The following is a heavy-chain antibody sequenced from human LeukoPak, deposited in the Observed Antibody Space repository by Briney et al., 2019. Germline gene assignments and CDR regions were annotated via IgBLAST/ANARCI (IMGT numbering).Heavy chain of an antibody. CDR3: ARHCEGFWFDP. CDR2: IYYSGST. CDR1: GGSISSSSYD. J-gene: IGHJ5*02. V-gene: IGHV4-39*01. Sequence: SETLSLTCTVSGGSISSSSYDWGGLRQPPGKGLEWIGSIYYSGSTYYNPSLKSRVTISVDTSKNQFSLKLSSVTAAATAVYYWARHCEGFWFDPWGQGTLVTVTS. D-gene: IGHD2-21*01.